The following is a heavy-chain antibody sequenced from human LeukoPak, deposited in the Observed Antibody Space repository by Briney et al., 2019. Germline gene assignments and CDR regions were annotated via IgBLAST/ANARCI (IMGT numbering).Heavy chain of an antibody. V-gene: IGHV3-53*01. CDR1: AFTVSSNS. CDR2: INSDNT. Sequence: GGSLRLSCTVSAFTVSSNSMSWVRQAPGKGLEWVSFINSDNTHYSDSVKGRFTISRDNSKNTLYLQMNSLRAEDTAVYYCARDLESLSVLGGSSGADYWGQGTLVTVSS. CDR3: ARDLESLSVLGGSSGADY. J-gene: IGHJ4*02. D-gene: IGHD6-6*01.